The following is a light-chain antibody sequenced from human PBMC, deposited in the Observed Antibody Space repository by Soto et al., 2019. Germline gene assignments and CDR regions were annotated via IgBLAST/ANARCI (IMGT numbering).Light chain of an antibody. J-gene: IGKJ4*01. CDR2: AAS. CDR1: QSVSSD. V-gene: IGKV3-15*01. CDR3: QQYNNWPLT. Sequence: EIVMTQSPATLSVFPGERVTLSCRASQSVSSDLAWYQQKPGQAPRLLIYAASTRATGIPARFSGSGSGTEFTRTISSLQSEDFAVYFCQQYNNWPLTFGGGTKVEIK.